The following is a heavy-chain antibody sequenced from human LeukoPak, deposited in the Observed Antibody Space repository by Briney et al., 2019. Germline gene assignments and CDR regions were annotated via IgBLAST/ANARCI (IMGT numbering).Heavy chain of an antibody. CDR3: ARERYSRSSHDALDL. J-gene: IGHJ3*01. Sequence: TGGSLRLSCAASEFTFSSHFMNWLRQAPGKGLEWVSSISSSGSSVLYADSLKGRITISRDNAKNSLYLQMRSLRPEDTAVYYCARERYSRSSHDALDLWGRGTMVTVSS. V-gene: IGHV3-21*01. D-gene: IGHD6-6*01. CDR1: EFTFSSHF. CDR2: ISSSGSSV.